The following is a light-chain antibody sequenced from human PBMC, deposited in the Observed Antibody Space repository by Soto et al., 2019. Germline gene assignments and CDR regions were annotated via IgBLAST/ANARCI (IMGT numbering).Light chain of an antibody. V-gene: IGLV2-14*03. CDR2: DVS. Sequence: QSALTQPASVSGSPGQSITISCTGTSSDVGAYNHVSWYQQHPGKAPKVMIYDVSNRPSGVSNRFSGSRSGNTASLTISGLQAEDEADYYCSSHAGRSTLIFGGGTKVTVL. CDR1: SSDVGAYNH. CDR3: SSHAGRSTLI. J-gene: IGLJ2*01.